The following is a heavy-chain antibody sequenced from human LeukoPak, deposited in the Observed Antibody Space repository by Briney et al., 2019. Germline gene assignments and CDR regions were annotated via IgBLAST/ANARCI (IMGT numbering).Heavy chain of an antibody. CDR1: GGSISSSSYY. Sequence: KSSETLSLTCTVSGGSISSSSYYWGWVRQPPGKGLEWIGNIYYSGSTYYSPSLKSRVTISVDTSKNQFSLKLSSVTAADTAVYYCARGGDSSGYRYYYYYYMDVWGKGTTVTVSS. CDR2: IYYSGST. J-gene: IGHJ6*03. D-gene: IGHD3-22*01. V-gene: IGHV4-39*07. CDR3: ARGGDSSGYRYYYYYYMDV.